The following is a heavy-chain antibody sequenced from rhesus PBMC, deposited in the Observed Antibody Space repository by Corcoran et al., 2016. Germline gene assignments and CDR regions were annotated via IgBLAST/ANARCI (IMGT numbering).Heavy chain of an antibody. D-gene: IGHD4-11*01. Sequence: QVQLQESGPGLVKPSETLSLTCAVSGFSISSGYYWNWFRQPPGKGLEWIGYISYRGSTTYNPSLKSRVTSSRDTSKNQFSLKLSSLTAADTAVYYCATAYPPFYRFDSWGQGVLVTVSS. CDR1: GFSISSGYY. V-gene: IGHV4-122*02. J-gene: IGHJ4*01. CDR3: ATAYPPFYRFDS. CDR2: ISYRGST.